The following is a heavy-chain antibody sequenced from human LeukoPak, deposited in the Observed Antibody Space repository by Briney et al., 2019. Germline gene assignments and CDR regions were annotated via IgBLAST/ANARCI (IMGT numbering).Heavy chain of an antibody. V-gene: IGHV4-31*03. J-gene: IGHJ6*04. CDR2: IYYSGST. Sequence: PQTLSLTCTVSGGSLTSGGDYWSWIRQHPGKGLEWFVYIYYSGSTYYNPSLKSRVTTSVATSKNQFSQKLSSVPGADTAVYYCAREGGCSGASCYYGMAVWGKGTTVTVSS. D-gene: IGHD2-15*01. CDR1: GGSLTSGGDY. CDR3: AREGGCSGASCYYGMAV.